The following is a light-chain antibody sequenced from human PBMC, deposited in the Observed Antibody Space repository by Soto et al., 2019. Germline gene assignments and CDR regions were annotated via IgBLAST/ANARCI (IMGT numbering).Light chain of an antibody. CDR3: GTWDGSLDAGV. V-gene: IGLV1-51*01. CDR2: ENN. Sequence: QSVLTQPPSVSAAPGQKVTISCSGSRSNIGNNYVSWYQQLPGTAPKLLMYENNKRPSGIPDRFSGSKSGTSATLGITGLQTGDEADYYCGTWDGSLDAGVLGGGTKLTVL. J-gene: IGLJ2*01. CDR1: RSNIGNNY.